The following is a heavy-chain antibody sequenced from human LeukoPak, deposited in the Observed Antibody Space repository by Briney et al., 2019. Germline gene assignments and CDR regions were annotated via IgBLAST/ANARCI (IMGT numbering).Heavy chain of an antibody. V-gene: IGHV3-23*01. CDR3: AKSIGSGWYGT. D-gene: IGHD6-19*01. Sequence: GWSLRLSCAASGFTFSSYAMSWVRQAPGKGLEWVSTINDSGGSTYYADSVKGRFTVSRDNSKNTLYLQMNSLRAEDTAVYYCAKSIGSGWYGTWGQGTLVTVSS. J-gene: IGHJ4*02. CDR1: GFTFSSYA. CDR2: INDSGGST.